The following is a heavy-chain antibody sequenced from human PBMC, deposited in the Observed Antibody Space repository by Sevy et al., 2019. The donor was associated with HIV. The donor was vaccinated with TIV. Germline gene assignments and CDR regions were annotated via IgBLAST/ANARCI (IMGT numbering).Heavy chain of an antibody. D-gene: IGHD4-17*01. CDR3: ARGGPDGNY. Sequence: ASVKVSCKASGYIFSDYWIYWVRQAPGQGFEWMGWINPASGATVSGQKFQGRVAMTSDTSINTAYMELYRLTSDDTAVYYCARGGPDGNYWGQGSLVTVSS. V-gene: IGHV1-2*02. CDR2: INPASGAT. J-gene: IGHJ4*02. CDR1: GYIFSDYW.